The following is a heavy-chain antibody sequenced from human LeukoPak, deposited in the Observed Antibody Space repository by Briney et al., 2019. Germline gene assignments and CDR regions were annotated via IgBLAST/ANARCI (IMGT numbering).Heavy chain of an antibody. Sequence: PGGSLRLSCAASGFTVSSNYMSWVRQAPGKGLEWVSVIYSGGSTYYADSVKGRFTISRDNSKNTLYLQTNSLRAEDTAVYYCARDGRLVSSWYYFDYWGQGTLVTVSS. CDR1: GFTVSSNY. J-gene: IGHJ4*02. V-gene: IGHV3-53*01. CDR3: ARDGRLVSSWYYFDY. D-gene: IGHD3-9*01. CDR2: IYSGGST.